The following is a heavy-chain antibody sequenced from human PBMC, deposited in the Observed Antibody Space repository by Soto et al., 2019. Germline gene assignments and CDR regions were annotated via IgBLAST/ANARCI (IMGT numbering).Heavy chain of an antibody. V-gene: IGHV4-39*07. CDR2: IFYDGTA. J-gene: IGHJ4*02. D-gene: IGHD6-6*01. Sequence: PSEALSLTCPVSGGSISNTDYYWGWIRQPPGKGLEWIGSIFYDGTASYTPSLRSRVTISVDTSKNQFSLKLSSVTAADTAVYYCARDVLYSTSRIDSWGQGTLVTVSS. CDR1: GGSISNTDYY. CDR3: ARDVLYSTSRIDS.